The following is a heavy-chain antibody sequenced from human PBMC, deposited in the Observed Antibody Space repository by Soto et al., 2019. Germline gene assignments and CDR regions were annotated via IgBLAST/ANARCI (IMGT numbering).Heavy chain of an antibody. CDR3: ARSPKGTGFRELDC. CDR1: GFTFSDHY. Sequence: GGSLRLSCAASGFTFSDHYMDWVRQAPGKGLEWVGRTRNRANSYTTEYAASVKGRFTVSRDDSKNSLYLQMNSLMTEDTAVYYCARSPKGTGFRELDCWGQGTLVTVSS. CDR2: TRNRANSYTT. V-gene: IGHV3-72*01. J-gene: IGHJ4*02. D-gene: IGHD1-1*01.